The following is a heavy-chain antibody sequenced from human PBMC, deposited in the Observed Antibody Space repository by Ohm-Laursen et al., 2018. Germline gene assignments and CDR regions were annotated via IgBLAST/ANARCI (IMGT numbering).Heavy chain of an antibody. CDR1: GGSISSSSYY. Sequence: SGTLSLTCTVSGGSISSSSYYWSWIRQPPGKGLEWIGSIYYSGSTYYTPSLKSPVTISVDTSKKQFSLKLSSVTAADTAVYYFATGYSSGRDFDYWGQGTLVTVSS. D-gene: IGHD6-19*01. V-gene: IGHV4-39*01. CDR3: ATGYSSGRDFDY. CDR2: IYYSGST. J-gene: IGHJ4*02.